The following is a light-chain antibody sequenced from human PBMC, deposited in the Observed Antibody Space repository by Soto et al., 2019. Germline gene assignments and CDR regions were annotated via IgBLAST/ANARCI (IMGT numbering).Light chain of an antibody. CDR1: SGHSSYA. Sequence: QLVLTQSPSASASLGASVKLTCTLSSGHSSYAIAWHQQQPEKGPRYLMKLNSDGSHSKGDGIPDRFSGSSSGAEHYLTISSLESEDEADYYCQTWGTGIGVFGGGTKRTVL. V-gene: IGLV4-69*01. J-gene: IGLJ2*01. CDR3: QTWGTGIGV. CDR2: LNSDGSH.